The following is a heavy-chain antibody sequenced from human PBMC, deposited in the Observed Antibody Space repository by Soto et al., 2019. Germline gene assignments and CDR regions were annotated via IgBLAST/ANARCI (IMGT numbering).Heavy chain of an antibody. J-gene: IGHJ6*01. D-gene: IGHD2-15*01. CDR2: IKSESDGGTA. CDR1: RHPFSKAW. Sequence: AGSLRLSCATSRHPFSKAWMNWVRQVPGKGLERVGHIKSESDGGTAEYAAPVTSRFMISRDDSKNTLFLQMNSLETEDTGVYFFFTEFCIGNYCYYCGMDVWGQGTTVTVS. CDR3: FTEFCIGNYCYYCGMDV. V-gene: IGHV3-15*05.